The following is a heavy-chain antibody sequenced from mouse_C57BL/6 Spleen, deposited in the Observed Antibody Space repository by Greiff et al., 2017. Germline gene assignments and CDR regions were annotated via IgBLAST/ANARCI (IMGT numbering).Heavy chain of an antibody. Sequence: QVQLQHPGAELVRPGSSVKLSCKASGYTFTSYWMDWVKQRPGQGLEWIGNIYPSDSETHYNQKFTDKVTLTVDKSSSTAYMPLSSLTSEDSAVYYCAQPGPYTMYHLGPGTQVNVSS. V-gene: IGHV1-61*01. CDR3: AQPGPYTMYH. J-gene: IGHJ4*01. CDR2: IYPSDSET. D-gene: IGHD6-1*01. CDR1: GYTFTSYW.